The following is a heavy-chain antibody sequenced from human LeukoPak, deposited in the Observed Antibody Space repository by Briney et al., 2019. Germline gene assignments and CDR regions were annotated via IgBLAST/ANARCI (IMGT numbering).Heavy chain of an antibody. J-gene: IGHJ4*02. CDR3: ARSFSNTVRGVGDS. Sequence: GGSLRLSCAASGFTFSSYGMSWVRQAPGKGLEWVSAISGSGGSTYYADSVKGRFTISRDNSKNTLYLQMNSLRVEDTALYYCARSFSNTVRGVGDSWGQGTLVTVSS. V-gene: IGHV3-23*01. CDR1: GFTFSSYG. D-gene: IGHD3-10*01. CDR2: ISGSGGST.